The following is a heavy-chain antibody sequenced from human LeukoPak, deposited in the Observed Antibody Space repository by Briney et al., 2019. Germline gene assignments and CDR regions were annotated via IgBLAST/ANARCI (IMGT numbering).Heavy chain of an antibody. CDR3: ARDDIPVI. J-gene: IGHJ4*02. D-gene: IGHD2-15*01. CDR1: GFSVSGYY. CDR2: IYSDGRT. Sequence: QPGGSLRLSCAASGFSVSGYYMNWVRQAPGKGLEWVSFIYSDGRTYYADSVKGRFTISRDNSRNTLYPQMNSLRVEDTAVYYCARDDIPVIWGQGTLVTVSS. V-gene: IGHV3-53*01.